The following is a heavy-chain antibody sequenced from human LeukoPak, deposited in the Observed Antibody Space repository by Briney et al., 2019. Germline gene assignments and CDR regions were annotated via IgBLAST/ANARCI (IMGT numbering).Heavy chain of an antibody. CDR2: IYHSGST. D-gene: IGHD1-26*01. CDR1: GYSISSGYY. CDR3: ARGSGWELPVLD. J-gene: IGHJ4*02. V-gene: IGHV4-38-2*02. Sequence: SETLSLTCTVSGYSISSGYYWGWIRQPPGKGLEWIGSIYHSGSTYYNPSLKSRVTISVDTSKNQFSLKLSSVTAEDTAVYYCARGSGWELPVLDWGQGTLVTVSS.